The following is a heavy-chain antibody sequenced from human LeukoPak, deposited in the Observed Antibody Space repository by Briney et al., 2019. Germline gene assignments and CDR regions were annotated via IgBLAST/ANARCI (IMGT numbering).Heavy chain of an antibody. D-gene: IGHD4-17*01. V-gene: IGHV1-69*04. J-gene: IGHJ3*02. CDR3: AREDDYGDSGAFDI. CDR1: GYTLTELS. Sequence: SVKVSCKVSGYTLTELSMHWVRQAPGKGLEWMGRIIPILGIANYAQKLQGRVTITADKSTSTAYMELSSLRSEDTAVYYCAREDDYGDSGAFDIWGQGTMVTVSS. CDR2: IIPILGIA.